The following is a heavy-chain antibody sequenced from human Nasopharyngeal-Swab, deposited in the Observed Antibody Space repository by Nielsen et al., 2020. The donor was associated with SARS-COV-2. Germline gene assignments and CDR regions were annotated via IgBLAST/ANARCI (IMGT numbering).Heavy chain of an antibody. J-gene: IGHJ6*02. CDR2: ISSSSSYI. V-gene: IGHV3-21*04. CDR1: GFTFSSYS. D-gene: IGHD3-22*01. Sequence: GESLKISCAASGFTFSSYSMNWVRQAPGKGLEWVSSISSSSSYIYYADSVKGRFTISRDNAKNSLYLQMNSLRAEDTAVYYCARDCDDSSGSAYYYGMDVWGQGTTVTVSS. CDR3: ARDCDDSSGSAYYYGMDV.